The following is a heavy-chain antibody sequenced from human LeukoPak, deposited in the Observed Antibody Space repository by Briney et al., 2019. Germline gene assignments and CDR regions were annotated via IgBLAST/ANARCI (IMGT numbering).Heavy chain of an antibody. D-gene: IGHD5-18*01. Sequence: ASVKVSCKASGYTFTGYYMHWVRQAPGQGLEWMGWINPNTGATDIAQKFQGRVTMTRDTSISTAYMELSSLRSEDTAVYYCARFVTLKHVDTATWGYFDYWGQGTLVTVSS. CDR3: ARFVTLKHVDTATWGYFDY. J-gene: IGHJ4*02. V-gene: IGHV1-2*02. CDR2: INPNTGAT. CDR1: GYTFTGYY.